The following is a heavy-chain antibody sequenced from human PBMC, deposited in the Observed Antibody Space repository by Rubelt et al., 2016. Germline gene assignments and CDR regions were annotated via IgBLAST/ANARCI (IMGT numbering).Heavy chain of an antibody. CDR2: INHSGRT. J-gene: IGHJ4*02. V-gene: IGHV4-34*01. CDR3: AREGSSWYGARIFDY. Sequence: QVQLQQWGAGLLKPSETLSLTCAVYGGSFSGYYWSWIRQPPGKGLAWIGEINHSGRTNYNPSLEGGVAISVDTSKNQFSLGLSSVTAADTAVYYGAREGSSWYGARIFDYWGQGTLVTVSS. D-gene: IGHD6-13*01. CDR1: GGSFSGYY.